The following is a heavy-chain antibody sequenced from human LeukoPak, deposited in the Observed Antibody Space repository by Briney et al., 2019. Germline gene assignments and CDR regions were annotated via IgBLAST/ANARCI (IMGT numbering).Heavy chain of an antibody. CDR1: GFTFNNYA. D-gene: IGHD3-22*01. Sequence: GGSLRLSCAASGFTFNNYAMTWVRQAPRKGLEWVSSISGRGGTTDYADSVKGRFTISRDNSQNTLYLQMNSLRAEDTAVYYCAKEENDYYDSSGYYPIDHWGQGTLVTVSS. CDR2: ISGRGGTT. CDR3: AKEENDYYDSSGYYPIDH. V-gene: IGHV3-23*01. J-gene: IGHJ4*02.